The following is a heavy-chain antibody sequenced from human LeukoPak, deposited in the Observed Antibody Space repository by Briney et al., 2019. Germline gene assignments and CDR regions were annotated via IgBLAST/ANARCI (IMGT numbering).Heavy chain of an antibody. Sequence: GGSLRLSCAACGFTFSHYTIGWVRQAPGKRLERVASITSSSSSHIYYADSVKGRFTISRDNAKNEVYLQMNSLRGEDTAIYYCARVMMGATVTTFHYYCMDVWGVGTAVTVSS. CDR1: GFTFSHYT. CDR2: ITSSSSSHI. V-gene: IGHV3-21*01. CDR3: ARVMMGATVTTFHYYCMDV. J-gene: IGHJ6*03. D-gene: IGHD4-11*01.